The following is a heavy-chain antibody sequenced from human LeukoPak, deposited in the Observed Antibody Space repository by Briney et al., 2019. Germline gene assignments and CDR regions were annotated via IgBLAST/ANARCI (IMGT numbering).Heavy chain of an antibody. V-gene: IGHV3-33*01. CDR1: GFIFSDYG. CDR2: TRFGGSIK. CDR3: ARWGGTRQYYFDY. J-gene: IGHJ4*02. Sequence: GGSLRLSCAVSGFIFSDYGFHWVRQAPGKGLEWVAFTRFGGSIKQYADSVKGRFTISRDDSMNTLYLQMNFLKSEDTAVYYCARWGGTRQYYFDYWGQRTLVTVA. D-gene: IGHD1-1*01.